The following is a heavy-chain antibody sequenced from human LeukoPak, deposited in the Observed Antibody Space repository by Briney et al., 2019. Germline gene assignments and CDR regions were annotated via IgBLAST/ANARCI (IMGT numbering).Heavy chain of an antibody. V-gene: IGHV1-18*01. J-gene: IGHJ4*02. D-gene: IGHD3-22*01. Sequence: GASVKVSCKASGYTFTSYDINWVRQATGQGLEWMGWISAYNGNTNYAQKLQGRVTMTTDTSTSTAYMELRSLRSDDTAVYYCARERDSSGYWSFDYWGQGTLVTVSS. CDR2: ISAYNGNT. CDR1: GYTFTSYD. CDR3: ARERDSSGYWSFDY.